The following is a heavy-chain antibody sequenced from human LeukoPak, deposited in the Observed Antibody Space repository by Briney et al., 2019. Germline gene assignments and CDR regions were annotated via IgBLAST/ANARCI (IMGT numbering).Heavy chain of an antibody. CDR1: GFTFSSYE. Sequence: GSLRLSCAASGFTFSSYEMNWVRQAPGKGLEWVSYIISSGSTIYYADSVKGRFTISRDNAKNSLYLQMNSLRAEDTAVYYCAELGITMIGGVWGKGTTVTVSP. CDR2: IISSGSTI. D-gene: IGHD3-10*02. J-gene: IGHJ6*04. V-gene: IGHV3-48*03. CDR3: AELGITMIGGV.